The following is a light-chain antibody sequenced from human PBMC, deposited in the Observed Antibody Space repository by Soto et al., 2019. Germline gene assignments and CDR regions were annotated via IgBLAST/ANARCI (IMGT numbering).Light chain of an antibody. Sequence: QPVLTQPPSASGTPGQRVTISCSGSSSNIGSHTVNWYQQLPGTAPKLLIYSNNQRPSGVPDRFSGSKSGTSASLAISGLQSEDEADYYCAAWDDSLKRVFGGGTKLTVL. CDR3: AAWDDSLKRV. CDR1: SSNIGSHT. V-gene: IGLV1-44*01. J-gene: IGLJ3*02. CDR2: SNN.